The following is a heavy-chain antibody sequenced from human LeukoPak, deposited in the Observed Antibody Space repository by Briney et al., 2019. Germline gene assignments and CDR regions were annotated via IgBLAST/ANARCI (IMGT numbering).Heavy chain of an antibody. Sequence: GGSLRLSCSASGFTFSSYAIHWVRQAPGKGLEYVSAISGNGGSTYYADSVKGRFTISRDNSKNTLYLQMSNLRTEDTAVYYCVKGWCSSTSCTSHFDFWGQGTLVTVSS. V-gene: IGHV3-64D*09. CDR2: ISGNGGST. D-gene: IGHD2-2*01. CDR1: GFTFSSYA. J-gene: IGHJ4*02. CDR3: VKGWCSSTSCTSHFDF.